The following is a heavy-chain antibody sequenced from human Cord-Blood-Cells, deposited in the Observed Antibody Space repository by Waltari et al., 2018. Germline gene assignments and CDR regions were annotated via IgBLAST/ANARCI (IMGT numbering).Heavy chain of an antibody. V-gene: IGHV1-69*01. D-gene: IGHD7-27*01. Sequence: QVQLVQSGAEVKKPASSVKVSCKASGGTFSSLSISWVRQAPGQGLEWLGGIIPIFGTANYAQKFQGRVTITADESTSTAYMELSSLRSEDTAVYYCAGARPTGDRDWYFDLWGRGTLVTVSS. J-gene: IGHJ2*01. CDR2: IIPIFGTA. CDR1: GGTFSSLS. CDR3: AGARPTGDRDWYFDL.